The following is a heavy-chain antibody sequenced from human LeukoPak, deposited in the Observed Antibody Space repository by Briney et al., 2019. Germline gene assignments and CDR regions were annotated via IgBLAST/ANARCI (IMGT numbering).Heavy chain of an antibody. V-gene: IGHV3-66*01. CDR3: ARDGRAEIGEHYDY. CDR2: LYSGGST. Sequence: PGGSLRLSCATSGFTVSYNYISWVRQAPGKWLEWVSVLYSGGSTYYAASVKDRFTISSDNSKNTVFLQMKSLRAEDTALYYCARDGRAEIGEHYDYWGQGTLVTVS. CDR1: GFTVSYNY. J-gene: IGHJ4*02. D-gene: IGHD2-21*01.